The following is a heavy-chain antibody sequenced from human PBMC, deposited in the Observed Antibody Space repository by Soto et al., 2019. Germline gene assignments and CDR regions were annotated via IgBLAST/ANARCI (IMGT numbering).Heavy chain of an antibody. CDR1: GFTFSSYA. CDR2: VSGSGGST. CDR3: AKPPHYNWNDY. V-gene: IGHV3-23*01. D-gene: IGHD1-1*01. J-gene: IGHJ4*02. Sequence: EVQLLESGGGLVQPGGSLGLSCAASGFTFSSYAMSWVRQAPGKGLEWISAVSGSGGSTYYADSVKGRFTISRDNSKDTLYLQMNNLRAEDTAVYYCAKPPHYNWNDYWGQGTLVTVSS.